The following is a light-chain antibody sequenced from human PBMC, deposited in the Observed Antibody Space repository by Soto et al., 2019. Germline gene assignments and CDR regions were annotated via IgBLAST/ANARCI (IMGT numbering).Light chain of an antibody. CDR1: TSNIGFDY. CDR3: AARDDTLNVV. V-gene: IGLV1-47*01. Sequence: QSVLTQPPSASETPGQRVTISCSGGTSNIGFDYVDWYQHVPGAAPKLLIYRNNLRPPGVPDRFSGSKSGTSASLAISGLRTEDEADYYCAARDDTLNVVFGGGTKLTVL. J-gene: IGLJ3*02. CDR2: RNN.